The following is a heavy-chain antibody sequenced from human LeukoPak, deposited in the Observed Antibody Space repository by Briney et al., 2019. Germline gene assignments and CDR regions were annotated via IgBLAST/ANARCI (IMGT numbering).Heavy chain of an antibody. J-gene: IGHJ4*02. V-gene: IGHV1-69*01. Sequence: SVKVSCKASGGTFNDYAFTWVRQAPGQGLEWLGVIIPSFGTATYPQKFQDRVTITADDSTGTAYMELSSLKSEDTALYYCAGGHTTNFMTRHKLDYWGQGTLVTVSS. CDR3: AGGHTTNFMTRHKLDY. D-gene: IGHD1-1*01. CDR2: IIPSFGTA. CDR1: GGTFNDYA.